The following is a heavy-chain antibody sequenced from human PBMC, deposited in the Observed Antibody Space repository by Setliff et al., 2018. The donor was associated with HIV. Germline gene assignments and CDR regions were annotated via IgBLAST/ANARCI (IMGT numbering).Heavy chain of an antibody. V-gene: IGHV4-39*01. CDR1: GDSISSSIYY. J-gene: IGHJ4*02. CDR2: VYYGGST. Sequence: PSETLSLTCAVSGDSISSSIYYWCWIRQPPGKGLEWIGSVYYGGSTYYNPSLKSRVTISVDTSKNQFSLKLSSVTAADTDVYYCARGNFNYWGQGTLVTVSS. D-gene: IGHD3-16*01. CDR3: ARGNFNY.